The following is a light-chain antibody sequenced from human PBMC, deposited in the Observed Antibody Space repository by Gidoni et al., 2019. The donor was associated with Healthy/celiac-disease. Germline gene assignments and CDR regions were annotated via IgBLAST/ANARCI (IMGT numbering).Light chain of an antibody. CDR3: QQDYNLPLFT. CDR2: GAS. Sequence: PGERVTLSCRASQSVSSSYLTWYQQKPGQAPRLLIYGASTRATSIPARFSGSGSGTDFTLTISSLQPEDFAVYYCQQDYNLPLFTVGPGTKVDIK. V-gene: IGKV3D-7*01. CDR1: QSVSSSY. J-gene: IGKJ3*01.